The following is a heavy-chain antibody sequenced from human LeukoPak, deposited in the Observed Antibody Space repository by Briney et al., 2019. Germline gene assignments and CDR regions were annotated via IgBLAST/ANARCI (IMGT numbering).Heavy chain of an antibody. V-gene: IGHV3-30*02. Sequence: GGSLRLSCAASGFTFSSYGMHWVRQAPGKGLEWVAFIRYDGSNKYYADSVKGRFTISRDNSKNTLYLQMNSLRAEDTAVYYCAKGQTIVPAAHYYYYYMDVWGKGTTVTVSS. CDR1: GFTFSSYG. J-gene: IGHJ6*03. D-gene: IGHD2-2*01. CDR2: IRYDGSNK. CDR3: AKGQTIVPAAHYYYYYMDV.